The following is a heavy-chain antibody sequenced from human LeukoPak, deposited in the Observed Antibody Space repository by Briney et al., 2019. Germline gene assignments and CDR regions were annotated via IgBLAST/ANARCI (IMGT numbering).Heavy chain of an antibody. CDR2: IYISGSI. Sequence: SQTLSLTCSVSGGSISSTDYYWSWVRQPAGKGLEWIGRIYISGSIDYNPSLKSRVTISVDTSKNQFSLKLSSVTAADTAVYFCARGPYSYDSSGAFDIWGQGTMVTVSS. D-gene: IGHD3-22*01. V-gene: IGHV4-61*02. CDR1: GGSISSTDYY. CDR3: ARGPYSYDSSGAFDI. J-gene: IGHJ3*02.